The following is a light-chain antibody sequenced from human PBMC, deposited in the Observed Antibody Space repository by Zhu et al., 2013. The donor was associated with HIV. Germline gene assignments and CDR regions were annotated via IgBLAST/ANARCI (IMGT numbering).Light chain of an antibody. CDR3: QQYYSYPPYT. CDR2: AAS. Sequence: IQMTQSPSSLSASVGDRVTITCRASQGINSYLAWYQQKPGKAPKLLIYAASTLQSGVPSRFSGSGSGTDFTLTISCLQSEDFATYYCQQYYSYPPYTFGQGTKLEIK. CDR1: QGINSY. V-gene: IGKV1-8*01. J-gene: IGKJ2*01.